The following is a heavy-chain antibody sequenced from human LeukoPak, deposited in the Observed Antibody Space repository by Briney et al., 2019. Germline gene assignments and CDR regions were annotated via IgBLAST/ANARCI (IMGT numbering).Heavy chain of an antibody. J-gene: IGHJ6*03. V-gene: IGHV3-23*01. Sequence: PGGSLRLSCAASGFTFSSYAMSWVRQAPGKGLEWVSAISGSGGSAYYADSVKGRFTISRDNPKNTLYLQMNSLRAEDTAVYYCAKDVGSGWYVYYYYYMDVWGKGTTVTVSS. CDR1: GFTFSSYA. CDR2: ISGSGGSA. D-gene: IGHD6-19*01. CDR3: AKDVGSGWYVYYYYYMDV.